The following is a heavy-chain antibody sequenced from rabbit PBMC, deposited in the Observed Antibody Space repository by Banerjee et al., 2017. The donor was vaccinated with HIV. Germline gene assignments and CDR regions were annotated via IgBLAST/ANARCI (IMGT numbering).Heavy chain of an antibody. D-gene: IGHD4-1*01. CDR1: GFDFNGYS. J-gene: IGHJ2*01. CDR3: VRVVPGGDGFDP. V-gene: IGHV1S7*01. CDR2: IDPNFGIT. Sequence: QLEESGGGLVQPGGSLKLSCKVSGFDFNGYSMNWVRQAPGKGLEWIGYIDPNFGITYYATWVNGRFTISLDNAQNTVFLQMTSLTVADTAMYFCVRVVPGGDGFDPWGPGTLVTVS.